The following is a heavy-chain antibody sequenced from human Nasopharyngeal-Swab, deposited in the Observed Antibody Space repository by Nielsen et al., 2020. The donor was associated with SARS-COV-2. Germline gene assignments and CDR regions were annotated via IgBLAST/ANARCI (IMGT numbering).Heavy chain of an antibody. Sequence: GGSLRLSCTASGFTFGDYAMSWFRQAPGKGLEWVGFIRSKAYGGTTEYAASVKGRFTISRDDSKSIAYLQMNSLKTEDTAVYYCTRDQAPLSYYDSSGYYPDYWGQGTLVTVSS. D-gene: IGHD3-22*01. J-gene: IGHJ4*02. V-gene: IGHV3-49*03. CDR2: IRSKAYGGTT. CDR1: GFTFGDYA. CDR3: TRDQAPLSYYDSSGYYPDY.